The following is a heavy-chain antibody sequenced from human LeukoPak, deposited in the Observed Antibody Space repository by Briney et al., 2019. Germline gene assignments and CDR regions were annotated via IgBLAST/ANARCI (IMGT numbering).Heavy chain of an antibody. J-gene: IGHJ6*02. CDR3: ARERITKIVVVPGYYYGMDV. CDR2: INPNSGGT. CDR1: GYTFTGYY. V-gene: IGHV1-2*04. D-gene: IGHD3-22*01. Sequence: ASVKVSCKASGYTFTGYYMHWVRQAPGQGLEWMGWINPNSGGTNYAQKFQGWVTMTRDTSISTAYMELSRLRSDDTAVYYCARERITKIVVVPGYYYGMDVWGQGTTVTVSS.